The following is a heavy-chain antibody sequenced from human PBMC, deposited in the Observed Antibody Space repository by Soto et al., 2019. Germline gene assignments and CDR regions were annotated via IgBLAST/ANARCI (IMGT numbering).Heavy chain of an antibody. CDR3: ARSITYYYASRGYYDDY. D-gene: IGHD3-22*01. J-gene: IGHJ4*02. CDR1: GFTFSDYY. V-gene: IGHV3-11*05. CDR2: ISSISSDT. Sequence: QVQLVESGGGLVKPGGSLRLSCAASGFTFSDYYRSWIRQAPGKGLEWVSYISSISSDTNYADSVKGRFSISRDNAKNSLYLQMSSLRAEDTDVYYCARSITYYYASRGYYDDYWGQGTLVTVSS.